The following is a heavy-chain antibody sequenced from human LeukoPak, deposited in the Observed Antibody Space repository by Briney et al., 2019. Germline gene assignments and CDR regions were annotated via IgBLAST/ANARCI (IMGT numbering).Heavy chain of an antibody. V-gene: IGHV3-33*01. CDR2: IWYDGSNK. CDR1: GFTFSSYG. CDR3: ARGRADGDYVFDY. Sequence: PGGSLRLSCAASGFTFSSYGMHWVRQAPGKGLEWVAVIWYDGSNKYYADSVKGRFTISRDNSKNTLYLQMNSLRAEDTAVYYCARGRADGDYVFDYWGQGTLVTVSS. J-gene: IGHJ4*02. D-gene: IGHD4-17*01.